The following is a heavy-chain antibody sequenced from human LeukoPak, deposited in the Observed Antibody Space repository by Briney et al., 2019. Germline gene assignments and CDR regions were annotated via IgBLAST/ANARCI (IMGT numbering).Heavy chain of an antibody. CDR2: IIPIFGTA. D-gene: IGHD3-10*01. CDR1: GGTFSSYA. CDR3: ARGGSGSYEGYYYYYYMDV. V-gene: IGHV1-69*06. Sequence: SVKASCKASGGTFSSYAISWVRQAPGQGLEWMGGIIPIFGTANYAQKFQGRVTITADKSTSTAYMELSSLRSEDTAVYYCARGGSGSYEGYYYYYYMDVWGKGTTVTVSS. J-gene: IGHJ6*03.